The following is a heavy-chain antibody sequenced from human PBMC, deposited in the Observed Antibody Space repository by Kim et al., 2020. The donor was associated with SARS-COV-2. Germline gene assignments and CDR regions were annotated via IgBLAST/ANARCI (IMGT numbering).Heavy chain of an antibody. CDR2: ISGSGGST. D-gene: IGHD3-10*01. V-gene: IGHV3-23*01. CDR1: GFTFSSYA. J-gene: IGHJ3*02. CDR3: AKDNDYYGSGRCAFDI. Sequence: GGSLRLSCAASGFTFSSYAMSWVRQAPGKGLEWVSAISGSGGSTYYADSVKGRFTISRDNSKNTLYLQMNSLRAEDTAVYYCAKDNDYYGSGRCAFDIWGQGTMVTVSS.